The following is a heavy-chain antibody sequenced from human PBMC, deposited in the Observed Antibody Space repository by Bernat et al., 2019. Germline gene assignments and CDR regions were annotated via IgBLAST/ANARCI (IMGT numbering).Heavy chain of an antibody. Sequence: QLQVVESGGGVVQPGRSLSLSCAASGFTFSSYAMHWVRLSPGKGLEWVGVISHDGTKKYYTDSVNGRFTHSRDNSNNTVYLQMNTLRAEDTAVYYCARDPRRGLTNTWFPLFFDYWGQGALVTVSS. V-gene: IGHV3-30*10. D-gene: IGHD3-10*01. CDR3: ARDPRRGLTNTWFPLFFDY. CDR2: ISHDGTKK. J-gene: IGHJ4*02. CDR1: GFTFSSYA.